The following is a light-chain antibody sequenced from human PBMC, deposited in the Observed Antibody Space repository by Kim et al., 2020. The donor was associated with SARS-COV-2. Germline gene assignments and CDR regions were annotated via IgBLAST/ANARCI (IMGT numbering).Light chain of an antibody. CDR1: SSNIGTGYD. CDR2: GNS. Sequence: QRVTISCTGRSSNIGTGYDVHWYQQLPGTAPKLLIYGNSNRPSGVPDRFSGSKSGTSDSLAITGLQAEDEADYYCQSYDSSLSGSVFGGGTKRTVL. J-gene: IGLJ3*02. CDR3: QSYDSSLSGSV. V-gene: IGLV1-40*01.